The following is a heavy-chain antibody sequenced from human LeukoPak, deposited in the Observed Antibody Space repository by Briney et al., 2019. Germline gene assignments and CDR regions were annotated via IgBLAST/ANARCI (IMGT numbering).Heavy chain of an antibody. CDR1: GFTFSSYW. CDR3: ARGSATVGLDY. CDR2: IKQEGSEK. Sequence: GWSLRLSCAASGFTFSSYWMSWVRQAPGKGLDWVANIKQEGSEKYYVDSVKGRFTISRDNAKNSLYLQMNSLRAEDTAVYYCARGSATVGLDYWGQGTLVTVSS. D-gene: IGHD3-16*01. V-gene: IGHV3-7*01. J-gene: IGHJ4*02.